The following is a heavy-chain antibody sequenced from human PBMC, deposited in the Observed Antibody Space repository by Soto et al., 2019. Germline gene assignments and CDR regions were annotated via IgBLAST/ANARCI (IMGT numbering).Heavy chain of an antibody. CDR2: ISSSSGST. CDR1: GFTFSNYA. Sequence: EVQLLESGGGLVQPGGSLRLSCAASGFTFSNYAMNWVRQAPGKGLEWVSPISSSSGSTYYADSVKGRFTISRDNSKNFLYLQMNSLRGDDTAVYYCAKVGSERYSGPHSAYWGQGTLVTISS. CDR3: AKVGSERYSGPHSAY. J-gene: IGHJ4*02. D-gene: IGHD5-12*01. V-gene: IGHV3-23*01.